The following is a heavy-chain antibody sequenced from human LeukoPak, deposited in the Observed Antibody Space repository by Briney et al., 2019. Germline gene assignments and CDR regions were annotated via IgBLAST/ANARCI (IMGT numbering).Heavy chain of an antibody. CDR1: GFTFSSYA. D-gene: IGHD6-13*01. V-gene: IGHV3-30*04. Sequence: PGGSLRLSCAASGFTFSSYAMHWVRQAPGKGLEWVAVISYDGSNKYYADSVKGRFTISRDNSKNTLYLQMNSLRAEDTAVYYCARGSSSWSALDYWGQGTLVTVSS. CDR2: ISYDGSNK. J-gene: IGHJ4*02. CDR3: ARGSSSWSALDY.